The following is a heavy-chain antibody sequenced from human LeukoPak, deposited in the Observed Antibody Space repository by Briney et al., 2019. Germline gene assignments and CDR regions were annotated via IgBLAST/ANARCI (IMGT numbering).Heavy chain of an antibody. Sequence: ASVKVSCKASGYSFTAYYMHWVRQAPGQGLEWMGWINLNSDATTPVEKFLGRVTMTKDTSISTAYIDLSRLTSDDTAIYYCARENDYGDFDYWGQGSLVPVSS. V-gene: IGHV1-2*02. CDR1: GYSFTAYY. D-gene: IGHD4-17*01. CDR2: INLNSDAT. CDR3: ARENDYGDFDY. J-gene: IGHJ4*02.